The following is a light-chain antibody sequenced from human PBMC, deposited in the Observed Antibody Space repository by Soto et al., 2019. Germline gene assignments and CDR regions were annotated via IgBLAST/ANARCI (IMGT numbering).Light chain of an antibody. CDR2: EVT. CDR1: SSDIGGSKY. J-gene: IGLJ1*01. CDR3: SSKRSSDTLYV. V-gene: IGLV2-14*01. Sequence: QSALTQPASLSGSPGPSITISCAGTSSDIGGSKYVSWYQQHPGKAPKLIIYEVTYRPSGVSARFSGSKSGNTASLTVSGLQAEDEADDDCSSKRSSDTLYVFGTGTKLTVL.